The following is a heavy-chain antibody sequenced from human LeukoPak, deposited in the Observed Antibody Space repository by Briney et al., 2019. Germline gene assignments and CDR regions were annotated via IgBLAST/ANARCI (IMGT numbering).Heavy chain of an antibody. CDR1: GGSISSGSYF. D-gene: IGHD6-6*01. CDR2: IYYSGST. CDR3: ARALVGSSSGYFYYYMDV. Sequence: SETLSLTCTVSGGSISSGSYFWGWIRRPPGKGLEWIGSIYYSGSTYYNPSLKSRVTISVDTSKNQFSLNLSSVTAADTAVYYCARALVGSSSGYFYYYMDVWGKGTTVTVSS. J-gene: IGHJ6*03. V-gene: IGHV4-39*07.